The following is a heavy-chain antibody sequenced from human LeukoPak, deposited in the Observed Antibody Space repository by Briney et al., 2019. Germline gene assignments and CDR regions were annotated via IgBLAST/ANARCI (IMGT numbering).Heavy chain of an antibody. D-gene: IGHD6-6*01. Sequence: GGSLRLSCAASGFTFSSYAMNWVRQAPGKGLKWVSSISGSGGSTYYADSVKGRFTISRHNAKNSLYLQTNGLRAEDTAVYYCARGEWSSSPFDYWGQGTLVTVSS. CDR2: ISGSGGST. CDR1: GFTFSSYA. CDR3: ARGEWSSSPFDY. J-gene: IGHJ4*02. V-gene: IGHV3-23*01.